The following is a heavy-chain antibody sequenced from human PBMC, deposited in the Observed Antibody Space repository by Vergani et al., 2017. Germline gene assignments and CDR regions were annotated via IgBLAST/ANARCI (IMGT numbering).Heavy chain of an antibody. V-gene: IGHV3-15*01. D-gene: IGHD5-24*01. CDR2: VISKKDGGRA. CDR3: STYNLGASFS. CDR1: GLNFNDAW. Sequence: EVQLVESGGGLLKPGDHVRLSCAVSGLNFNDAWMTWVRQAPGKGLEWLGRVISKKDGGRADYSPHVKGTITISRDESKSTIYLDMNSLRIEDTANYYCSTYNLGASFSWGPGTRVTVSS. J-gene: IGHJ4*02.